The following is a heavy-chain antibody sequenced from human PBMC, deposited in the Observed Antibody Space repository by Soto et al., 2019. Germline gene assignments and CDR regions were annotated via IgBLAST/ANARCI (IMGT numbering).Heavy chain of an antibody. V-gene: IGHV1-3*01. D-gene: IGHD2-15*01. CDR1: GYTFTSYA. CDR2: INAGNGNT. CDR3: AREGGQGYCSGGSYFSYNWFDP. Sequence: ASVKVSCKASGYTFTSYAMHWVRQAPGQRLEWMGWINAGNGNTKYSQKFQGRVTITRDTSASTAYMELSSLRSEDTAVYYCAREGGQGYCSGGSYFSYNWFDPWGQGTLVTVSS. J-gene: IGHJ5*02.